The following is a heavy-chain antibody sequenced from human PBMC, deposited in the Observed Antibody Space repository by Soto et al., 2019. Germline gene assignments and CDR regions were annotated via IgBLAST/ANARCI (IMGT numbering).Heavy chain of an antibody. CDR2: ISGDGSST. V-gene: IGHV3-23*01. J-gene: IGHJ4*02. Sequence: GGSLRLSCAASGFTFTSYAMSWVRQAPGKGLEWVSAISGDGSSTYFADSRNGRFATSTANTRNTLYLQRDSLIAEDTAVYYCAKDCEFDWPNSYFAYWGRGPLVTVSS. CDR3: AKDCEFDWPNSYFAY. D-gene: IGHD3-9*01. CDR1: GFTFTSYA.